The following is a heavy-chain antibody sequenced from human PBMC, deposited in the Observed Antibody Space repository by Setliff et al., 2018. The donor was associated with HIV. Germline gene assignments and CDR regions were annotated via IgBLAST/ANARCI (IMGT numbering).Heavy chain of an antibody. CDR3: ARGALLAVFDFDH. CDR2: INPNSGGT. V-gene: IGHV1-2*02. CDR1: GYTFTTYD. J-gene: IGHJ4*01. Sequence: ASVKVSCKASGYTFTTYDINWVRQATGQGLEWMGWINPNSGGTNYAQKFQGRVTMTRDTSISTAYMELSRLRSDDTAVYYCARGALLAVFDFDHWGHGTLVTVSS. D-gene: IGHD3-10*01.